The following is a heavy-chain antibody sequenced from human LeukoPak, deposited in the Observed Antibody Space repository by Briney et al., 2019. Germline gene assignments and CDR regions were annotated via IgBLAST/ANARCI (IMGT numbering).Heavy chain of an antibody. Sequence: PSETLSLTCTVSGGSISSYYWSWIRQPPGKGLEWIGYIYYSGSTNYNPSLKSRVTISVDTSKNQFSLKLSSVTAADTVVYYCARGVDGWLIDYWGQGTLVTVSS. CDR1: GGSISSYY. CDR3: ARGVDGWLIDY. V-gene: IGHV4-59*01. J-gene: IGHJ4*02. CDR2: IYYSGST. D-gene: IGHD5-12*01.